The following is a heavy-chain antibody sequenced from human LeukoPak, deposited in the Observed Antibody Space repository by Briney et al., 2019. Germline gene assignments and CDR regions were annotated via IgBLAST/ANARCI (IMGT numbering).Heavy chain of an antibody. J-gene: IGHJ3*02. V-gene: IGHV4-39*07. CDR3: ARRGFTAAGTPYDAFDI. CDR1: GGSISSSSYY. Sequence: PSETLSLTCTVSGGSISSSSYYWGWIRQPPGKGLEWIGSIYYSGSTYYNPSLKSRVTISVDTSKNQFSLKLSSVTAADTAVYYCARRGFTAAGTPYDAFDIWGQGTMVTVSS. D-gene: IGHD6-13*01. CDR2: IYYSGST.